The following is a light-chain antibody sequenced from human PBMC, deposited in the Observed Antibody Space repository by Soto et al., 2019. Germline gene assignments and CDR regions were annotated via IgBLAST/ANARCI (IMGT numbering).Light chain of an antibody. CDR3: CSYAGRYTFI. V-gene: IGLV2-14*01. CDR2: DVS. CDR1: SSDVGGYNY. Sequence: QSALTQPASVSGSPGHSITISCTGTSSDVGGYNYVSWYQQHPGKAPKLMIYDVSNRPSGVSNRFSGSKSGNTASLTISGLQAEDEADYYCCSYAGRYTFIFGTGTKVTVL. J-gene: IGLJ1*01.